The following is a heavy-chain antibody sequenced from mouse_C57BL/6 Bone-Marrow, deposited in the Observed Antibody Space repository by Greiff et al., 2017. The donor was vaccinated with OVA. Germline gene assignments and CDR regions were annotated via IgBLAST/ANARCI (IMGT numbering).Heavy chain of an antibody. CDR1: GYSFTGYY. CDR2: INPSTGGT. Sequence: VQLQQSGPELVKPGASVKISCKASGYSFTGYYMNWVKQSPEKSLEWIGEINPSTGGTTYNQKFKAKATLTVDKSSSTAYMQLKSLTSEDSAVYYCARGGTSPFACWGQGTLVTVSA. V-gene: IGHV1-42*01. CDR3: ARGGTSPFAC. J-gene: IGHJ3*01. D-gene: IGHD4-1*01.